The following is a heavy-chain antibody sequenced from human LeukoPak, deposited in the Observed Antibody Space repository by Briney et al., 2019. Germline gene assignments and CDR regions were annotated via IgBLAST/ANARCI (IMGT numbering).Heavy chain of an antibody. J-gene: IGHJ4*02. D-gene: IGHD1-14*01. CDR1: GFTLSSYE. CDR3: ARDSVGRPNRLPNYFDY. V-gene: IGHV3-48*03. Sequence: GGSLRLSCAASGFTLSSYEMNWVRQAPGKGLEWVSYISSSGSTIYYADSVKGRFTISRDNAKNSLYLQMNSLRAEDTAVYYCARDSVGRPNRLPNYFDYWGQGTLVTVSS. CDR2: ISSSGSTI.